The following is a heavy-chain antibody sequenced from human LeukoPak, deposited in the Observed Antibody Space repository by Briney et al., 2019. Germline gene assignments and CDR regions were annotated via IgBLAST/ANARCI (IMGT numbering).Heavy chain of an antibody. CDR3: ARGSSGWYLGWFDP. Sequence: GGSLRLSCAASGFTFDDYGMSWVRQAPGKGLEWVSGINWNGGSTGYADSVKGRFTISRDNAKNSLYLQMNSLRAEDTAVYYCARGSSGWYLGWFDPWGQGTLVTVSS. CDR1: GFTFDDYG. CDR2: INWNGGST. J-gene: IGHJ5*02. D-gene: IGHD6-19*01. V-gene: IGHV3-20*04.